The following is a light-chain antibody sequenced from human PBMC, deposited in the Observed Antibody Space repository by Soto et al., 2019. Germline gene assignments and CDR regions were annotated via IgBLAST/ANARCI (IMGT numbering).Light chain of an antibody. V-gene: IGKV1-39*01. CDR3: QQTYSAPHT. Sequence: DIQMTQSPSSLSASVGDRVTITCRASQSISSYLNWYQQKPGKAPKLLIYAASSLQSGVPSRFSGSGSGADFTLTISHVRPEDLATYYCQQTYSAPHTFGQGTKVEIK. J-gene: IGKJ2*01. CDR1: QSISSY. CDR2: AAS.